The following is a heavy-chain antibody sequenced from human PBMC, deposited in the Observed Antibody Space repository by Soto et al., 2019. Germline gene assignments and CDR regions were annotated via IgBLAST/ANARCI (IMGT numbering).Heavy chain of an antibody. CDR2: INHSGST. CDR1: GGSFSGYY. CDR3: ARRGLVGAHTGVDY. D-gene: IGHD1-26*01. V-gene: IGHV4-34*01. J-gene: IGHJ4*02. Sequence: SATLSLTCAVYGGSFSGYYWSWIRQPPGKGLEWIGEINHSGSTNYNPSLKSRVTISVDTYKNQFSLKLSSVTAADTAVYYCARRGLVGAHTGVDYWGQGTLVT.